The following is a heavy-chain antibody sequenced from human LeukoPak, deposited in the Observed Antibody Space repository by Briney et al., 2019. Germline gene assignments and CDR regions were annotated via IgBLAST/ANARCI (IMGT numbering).Heavy chain of an antibody. Sequence: GGSLKLSCAASGFTFSGSAMHWVRQASGKGLEWVGRIRSKANSYATAYAASVKGRFTISRDDSKNTAYLQMNSLKTEGTAVYYCTSRWSIGDYWGQGTLVTVSS. D-gene: IGHD4-23*01. CDR3: TSRWSIGDY. J-gene: IGHJ4*02. V-gene: IGHV3-73*01. CDR1: GFTFSGSA. CDR2: IRSKANSYAT.